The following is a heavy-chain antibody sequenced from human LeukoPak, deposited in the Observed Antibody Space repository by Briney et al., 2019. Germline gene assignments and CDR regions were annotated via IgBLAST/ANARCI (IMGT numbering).Heavy chain of an antibody. J-gene: IGHJ6*02. Sequence: GGSLRLSCAASGFTVSSNFMSWARQAPGKGLEWVSVIKSGGTMYYADSVRGRFTISRDNSKNTLYLQMNSLRAEDTAVYYCASRDRGYYYGMDVWGQGTTVTVSS. D-gene: IGHD3-3*01. CDR3: ASRDRGYYYGMDV. V-gene: IGHV3-66*01. CDR1: GFTVSSNF. CDR2: IKSGGTM.